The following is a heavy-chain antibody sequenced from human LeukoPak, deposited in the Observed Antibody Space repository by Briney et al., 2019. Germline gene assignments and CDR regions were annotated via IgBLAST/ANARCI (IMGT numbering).Heavy chain of an antibody. D-gene: IGHD1-7*01. CDR2: IYHSGST. CDR3: ARWTGTTDAFDI. Sequence: ASETLSLTCAVSGYSISSGCYWGWIRQPPGKGLEWIGSIYHSGSTYYNPSLKSRVTISVDTSKTQFSLKLSSVTAADTAVYYCARWTGTTDAFDIWGQGTMVTVSS. V-gene: IGHV4-38-2*01. J-gene: IGHJ3*02. CDR1: GYSISSGCY.